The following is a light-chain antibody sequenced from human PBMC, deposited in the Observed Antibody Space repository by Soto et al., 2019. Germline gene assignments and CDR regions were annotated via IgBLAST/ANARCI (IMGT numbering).Light chain of an antibody. J-gene: IGKJ2*01. V-gene: IGKV3-20*01. CDR1: QSVDSSF. CDR3: QQYHTSSYP. Sequence: EIVLTQSPGTLSLSPGERATLSCRASQSVDSSFLAWYQQKPGQAPRLLIYGASNSASGISDRFSGSGSGTDFTRAISRLEPDDFAVYYCQQYHTSSYPFGQGTKLEIK. CDR2: GAS.